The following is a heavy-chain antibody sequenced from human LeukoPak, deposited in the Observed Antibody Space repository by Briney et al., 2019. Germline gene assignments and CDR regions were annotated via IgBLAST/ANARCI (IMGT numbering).Heavy chain of an antibody. V-gene: IGHV4-34*01. D-gene: IGHD5-24*01. CDR3: ARGLSPPVHGDGYNFPIDY. J-gene: IGHJ4*02. CDR2: INHSGST. Sequence: SETLSLTCAVYGGSFSGYYWSWIRQPPGKGLEWIGEINHSGSTNYNPSPKSRVTISVDTSKNQFSLKLSSVTAADTAVYYCARGLSPPVHGDGYNFPIDYWGQGTLVTVSS. CDR1: GGSFSGYY.